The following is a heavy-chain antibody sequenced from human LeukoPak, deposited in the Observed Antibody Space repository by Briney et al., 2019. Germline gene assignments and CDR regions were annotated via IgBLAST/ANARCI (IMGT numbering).Heavy chain of an antibody. CDR3: ARSYPYYYDSGGYADY. CDR1: GFTVSSNY. CDR2: IYSGGST. D-gene: IGHD3-22*01. J-gene: IGHJ4*02. V-gene: IGHV3-53*01. Sequence: GGSLRLSCAASGFTVSSNYMSWVRQAPGKGLEWVSVIYSGGSTYYADSVKGRFTISRDNSKNTLYLQMNSLRAEDTAVYYCARSYPYYYDSGGYADYWGQGTLVTVSS.